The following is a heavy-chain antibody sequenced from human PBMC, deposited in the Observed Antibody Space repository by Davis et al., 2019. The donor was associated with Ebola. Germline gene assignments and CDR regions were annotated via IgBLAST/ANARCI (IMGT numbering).Heavy chain of an antibody. CDR1: GFTFSSYW. J-gene: IGHJ4*02. Sequence: GESLKISCAASGFTFSSYWMSWVRQAPGKGLEWVANIKQDGSEKYYVDSVKGRFAISRDNAKNSLYLQMNSLTDEDTAVYYCARDPGSTYYGAYFDYWGQGTLVTVSA. D-gene: IGHD1-26*01. V-gene: IGHV3-7*01. CDR2: IKQDGSEK. CDR3: ARDPGSTYYGAYFDY.